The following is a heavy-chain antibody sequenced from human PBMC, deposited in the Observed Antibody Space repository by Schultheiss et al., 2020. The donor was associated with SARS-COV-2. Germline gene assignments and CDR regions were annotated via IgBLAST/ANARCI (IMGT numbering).Heavy chain of an antibody. CDR2: IYYSGST. J-gene: IGHJ4*02. D-gene: IGHD4-17*01. Sequence: SETLSLTCAVSGYSISSGYYWGWIRQPPGKGLEWIGYIYYSGSTNYNPSLKSRVTISVDTSKNQFSLKLSSVTAADTAVYYCARGVDADYGLFDYWGQGTLVTVSS. V-gene: IGHV4-38-2*01. CDR1: GYSISSGYY. CDR3: ARGVDADYGLFDY.